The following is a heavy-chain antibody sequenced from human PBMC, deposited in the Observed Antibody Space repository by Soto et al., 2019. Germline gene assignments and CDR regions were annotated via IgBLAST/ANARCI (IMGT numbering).Heavy chain of an antibody. CDR1: GSTLTELS. J-gene: IGHJ5*02. CDR2: FDPEDGET. CDR3: AREEPYYDFWSGYYNWFDP. D-gene: IGHD3-3*01. Sequence: ASVKVSCKVSGSTLTELSMHWVRQAPGKGLEWMGGFDPEDGETIYAQKFQGRVTMTEDTSTSTAYMELRSLRSDGTAVYYCAREEPYYDFWSGYYNWFDPWGQGTLVTVSS. V-gene: IGHV1-24*01.